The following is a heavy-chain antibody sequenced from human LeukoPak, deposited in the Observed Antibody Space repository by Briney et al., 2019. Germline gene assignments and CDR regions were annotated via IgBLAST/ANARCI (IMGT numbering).Heavy chain of an antibody. V-gene: IGHV4-34*01. Sequence: SETLSLTCAVYGGSFSGYYWSWIRQPPGKGLEWIGEINHSGSTNYNPSLKSRVTISVDTSKNQFSLKLSFVTAADTAVYYCARCSSSWYYFDYWGQGTLVTVSS. CDR2: INHSGST. CDR3: ARCSSSWYYFDY. CDR1: GGSFSGYY. J-gene: IGHJ4*02. D-gene: IGHD6-13*01.